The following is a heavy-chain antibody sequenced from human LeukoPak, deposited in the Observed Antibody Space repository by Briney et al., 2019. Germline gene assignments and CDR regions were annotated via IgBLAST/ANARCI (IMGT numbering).Heavy chain of an antibody. CDR1: GFTFAIFY. D-gene: IGHD2-15*01. CDR3: ARELPPVVRYYFDY. Sequence: GGSVRLSCAASGFTFAIFYMHGLRQSRGKVLEWVGVIWYEGSDKYYEDSVKGRLTISRDNSKNTLYLQMNSLRAEDTAVYYCARELPPVVRYYFDYWGQGTMVPVSS. CDR2: IWYEGSDK. V-gene: IGHV3-33*01. J-gene: IGHJ4*02.